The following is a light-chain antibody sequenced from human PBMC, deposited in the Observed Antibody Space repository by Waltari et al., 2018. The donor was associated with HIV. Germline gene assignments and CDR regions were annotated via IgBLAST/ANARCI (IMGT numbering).Light chain of an antibody. CDR2: DND. CDR1: ISNIAKSY. V-gene: IGLV1-51*01. Sequence: QPVLTQPPSVSAAPGQHVTISCSGSISNIAKSYLSWYQQLPGTAPKLIIYDNDKRPSGIPDRFSASKSGTSATLGITGLQTGDEADYYCGTWDNSPSPWVFGGGTKLTVL. CDR3: GTWDNSPSPWV. J-gene: IGLJ3*02.